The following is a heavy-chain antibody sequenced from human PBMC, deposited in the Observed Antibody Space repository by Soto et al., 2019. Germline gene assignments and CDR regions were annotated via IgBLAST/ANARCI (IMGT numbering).Heavy chain of an antibody. CDR1: GGTFSSYA. D-gene: IGHD2-2*01. CDR3: ARDSVVPAAIAVYYYYGMDV. Sequence: QVQLVQSGAEVKKPGSSEKVSCKASGGTFSSYAISWVRQAPGQGLEWMGGIIPIFGTANYAQKFQGRVTITADESTSTAYMELSSLRSEDTAVYYCARDSVVPAAIAVYYYYGMDVWGQGTTVTVSS. V-gene: IGHV1-69*01. CDR2: IIPIFGTA. J-gene: IGHJ6*02.